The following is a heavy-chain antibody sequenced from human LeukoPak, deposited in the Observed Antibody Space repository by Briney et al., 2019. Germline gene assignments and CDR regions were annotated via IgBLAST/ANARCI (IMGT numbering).Heavy chain of an antibody. V-gene: IGHV4-59*01. CDR3: ARVGRQWLVDVYWFDP. CDR2: IYYSGST. D-gene: IGHD6-19*01. Sequence: MTSETLSLTCTVSGGSISSYYWSWIRQPPGKGLEWIGYIYYSGSTNYNPSLKSRVTISVDTSKNQFSLKLSSVTAADTAVCYCARVGRQWLVDVYWFDPWGQGTLVTVSS. CDR1: GGSISSYY. J-gene: IGHJ5*02.